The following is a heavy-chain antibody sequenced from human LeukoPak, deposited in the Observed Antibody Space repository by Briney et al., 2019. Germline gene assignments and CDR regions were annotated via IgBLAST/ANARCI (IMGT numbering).Heavy chain of an antibody. CDR2: IYPGDSDT. J-gene: IGHJ4*02. CDR3: ARGRGLYYFDA. CDR1: GYSFTDYW. V-gene: IGHV5-51*01. Sequence: GESLKISCKGSGYSFTDYWSGWVRQVPGKGLEWMGIIYPGDSDTRYSPSFQGQVTISADKSISTAYLQWSSLKASDTAMYSCARGRGLYYFDAWGQGTLVTVSS.